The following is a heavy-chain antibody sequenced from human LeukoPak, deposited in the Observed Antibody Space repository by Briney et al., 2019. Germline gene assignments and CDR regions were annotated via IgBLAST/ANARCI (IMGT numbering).Heavy chain of an antibody. CDR3: AREGGYYDFWSGYLSTLSRHDAFDI. Sequence: ASVKVSCKASGGTFSSYAISWVRQAPGQGLEWMGGIIPIFGTANYAQKFQGRVTITADESTSTAYMELSSLRSEDTAVYYCAREGGYYDFWSGYLSTLSRHDAFDIWGQGTMVTVSS. J-gene: IGHJ3*02. CDR2: IIPIFGTA. CDR1: GGTFSSYA. V-gene: IGHV1-69*01. D-gene: IGHD3-3*01.